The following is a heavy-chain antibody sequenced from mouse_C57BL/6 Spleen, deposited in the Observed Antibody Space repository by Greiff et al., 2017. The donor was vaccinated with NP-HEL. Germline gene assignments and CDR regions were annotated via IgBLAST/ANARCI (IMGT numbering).Heavy chain of an antibody. CDR2: IDPSDSET. CDR3: AVDYPWYFDV. Sequence: QVQLKQPGAELVRPGSSVKLSCKASGYTFTSYWMHWVKQRPIQGLEWIGNIDPSDSETHYNQKFKDKATLTVDKSSSTAYMQLSSLTSEDSAVYYCAVDYPWYFDVWGTGTTVTVSS. V-gene: IGHV1-52*01. J-gene: IGHJ1*03. CDR1: GYTFTSYW. D-gene: IGHD2-4*01.